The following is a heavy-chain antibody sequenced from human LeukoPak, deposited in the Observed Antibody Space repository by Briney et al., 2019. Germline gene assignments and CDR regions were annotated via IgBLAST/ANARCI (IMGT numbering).Heavy chain of an antibody. J-gene: IGHJ4*02. D-gene: IGHD2-15*01. Sequence: PSETLSLTCTVSGGSISSSGYYWGWIRQPPGKGLEWIGSIYYSGSTYYNPSLKSRVTISVDTSKNQFSLKLSSVTAADTAVYYCAREKAVAATRLNYFDYWGQGTLVTVSS. CDR3: AREKAVAATRLNYFDY. V-gene: IGHV4-39*07. CDR2: IYYSGST. CDR1: GGSISSSGYY.